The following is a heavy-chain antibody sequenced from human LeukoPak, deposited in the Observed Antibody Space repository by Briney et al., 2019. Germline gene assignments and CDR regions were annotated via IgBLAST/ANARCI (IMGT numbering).Heavy chain of an antibody. CDR1: GFTFSRHS. CDR2: ISSSSSYI. D-gene: IGHD1-7*01. J-gene: IGHJ3*02. V-gene: IGHV3-21*01. Sequence: GGSLRLSCAASGFTFSRHSINWVRQAPGKGLEWVSSISSSSSYIYYADSVKGQFTISRDNAKNSLYLQMNSLRAEDTAVYYCARDSGNYLDAFDIWGQGTMVTVSS. CDR3: ARDSGNYLDAFDI.